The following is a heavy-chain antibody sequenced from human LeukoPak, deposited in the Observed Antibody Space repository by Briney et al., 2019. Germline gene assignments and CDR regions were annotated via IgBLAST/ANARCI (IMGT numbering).Heavy chain of an antibody. J-gene: IGHJ4*02. CDR3: AKDRYYGSGSYYRIYYFDY. CDR2: ISYDGSNK. CDR1: GFTFSSYA. Sequence: GGSLRLSCAASGFTFSSYAMHWVRQAPDKGLEWVAVISYDGSNKYYADSVKGRFTISRDNSKNTLYLQMNSLRAEDTAVYYCAKDRYYGSGSYYRIYYFDYWGQGTLVTVSS. D-gene: IGHD3-10*01. V-gene: IGHV3-30*04.